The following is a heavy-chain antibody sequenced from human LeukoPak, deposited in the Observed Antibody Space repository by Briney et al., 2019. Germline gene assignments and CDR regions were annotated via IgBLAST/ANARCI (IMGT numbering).Heavy chain of an antibody. CDR1: GGSISSYY. CDR3: ARTHLEGFIFDY. V-gene: IGHV4-59*01. CDR2: IYYSGST. J-gene: IGHJ4*02. Sequence: SETLSLTCTVSGGSISSYYWSWIRQPPGKGLEWIGYIYYSGSTNYNPSLKSRVTISVDTSKNQFSLKLSSVTAADTAVYYCARTHLEGFIFDYWGQGTLVTVPS.